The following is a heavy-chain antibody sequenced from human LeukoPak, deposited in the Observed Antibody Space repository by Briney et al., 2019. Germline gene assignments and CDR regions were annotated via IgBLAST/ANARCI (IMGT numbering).Heavy chain of an antibody. D-gene: IGHD6-13*01. CDR3: ARRGSWSYYYAMDV. V-gene: IGHV4-34*01. J-gene: IGHJ6*02. CDR1: GGSFNDYY. CDR2: IRHSGST. Sequence: PSETLSLTCDVSGGSFNDYYWSWIRQPPGKGLEWIGEIRHSGSTNYNPSLKSRVTMSVDTSKNQFSLKLSSVTAADTAVYYCARRGSWSYYYAMDVWGQGTTVAVSS.